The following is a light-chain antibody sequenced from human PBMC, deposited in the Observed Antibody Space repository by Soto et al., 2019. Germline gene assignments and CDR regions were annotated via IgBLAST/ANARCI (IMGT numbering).Light chain of an antibody. V-gene: IGKV3-20*01. CDR2: GAS. CDR1: QSISSNY. CDR3: QQYGNSPPYT. Sequence: VLTQSPGTLSLSPGERATISCRASQSISSNYLAWYQHKPGQAPRLLIYGASSRATGIPHRFSESGSGTDFTLTISRLEPEDCGVFYCQQYGNSPPYTFGQGTRLEIK. J-gene: IGKJ2*01.